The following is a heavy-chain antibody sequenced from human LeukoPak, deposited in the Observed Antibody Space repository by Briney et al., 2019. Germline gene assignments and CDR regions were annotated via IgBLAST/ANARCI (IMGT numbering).Heavy chain of an antibody. CDR1: GFTFSSHG. Sequence: GRSLRLSCAASGFTFSSHGMHWVRQAPGKGLEWVAVISYDENNKYYADSVKGRFTISRDNSKNTLYLQMNSLRAEDTAVCYCARESGRGGVSLDYWGQGTLVTVSS. V-gene: IGHV3-30*03. D-gene: IGHD5/OR15-5a*01. CDR3: ARESGRGGVSLDY. CDR2: ISYDENNK. J-gene: IGHJ4*02.